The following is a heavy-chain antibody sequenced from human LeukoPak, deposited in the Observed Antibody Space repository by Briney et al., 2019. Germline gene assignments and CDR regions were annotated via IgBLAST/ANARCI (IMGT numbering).Heavy chain of an antibody. J-gene: IGHJ4*02. D-gene: IGHD6-19*01. V-gene: IGHV3-30*02. Sequence: PGGSLRLSCTASGFIFSTHGMHWVRQAPGKGLEWVALIRYDGSNKYYADSVKGRFTISRDNSKNTLYLQMNSLRPEDTAVYYCARSGGGYSSGWFYWGQGTLVTVSS. CDR3: ARSGGGYSSGWFY. CDR2: IRYDGSNK. CDR1: GFIFSTHG.